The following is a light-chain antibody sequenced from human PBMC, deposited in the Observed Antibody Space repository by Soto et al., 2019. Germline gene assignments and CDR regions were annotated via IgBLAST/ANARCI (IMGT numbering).Light chain of an antibody. Sequence: QSVLTQPPAVSGDPGQRVTISCTGSNSDIGAQYDVHWYQQLPGTAPKLLRYGNNNRPSGVPDRFSGSKSGTSASLAITGVQAEDEADYYCQSYDSSLSGWVFGGGTKLTVL. CDR2: GNN. CDR3: QSYDSSLSGWV. V-gene: IGLV1-40*01. CDR1: NSDIGAQYD. J-gene: IGLJ3*02.